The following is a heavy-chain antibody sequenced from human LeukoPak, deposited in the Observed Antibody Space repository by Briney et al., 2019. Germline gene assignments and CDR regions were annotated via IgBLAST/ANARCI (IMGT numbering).Heavy chain of an antibody. J-gene: IGHJ4*02. CDR3: ARDHAVAGDY. V-gene: IGHV1-69*05. Sequence: GASVKVSCKASGGTFSSYAISWVRQAPGQGLEWMGGIIPIFGTANYAQKLQGRVTMTTDTSTSTAYMELRSLRSDDTAVYYCARDHAVAGDYWGQGTLVTVSS. CDR1: GGTFSSYA. CDR2: IIPIFGTA. D-gene: IGHD6-19*01.